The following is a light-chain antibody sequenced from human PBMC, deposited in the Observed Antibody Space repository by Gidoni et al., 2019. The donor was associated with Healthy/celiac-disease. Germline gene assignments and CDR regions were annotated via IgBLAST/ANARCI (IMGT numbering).Light chain of an antibody. CDR2: KAS. J-gene: IGKJ3*01. CDR1: QSISSW. V-gene: IGKV1-5*03. CDR3: QQYNSYGGLVT. Sequence: DIQMTQSPSTLSASVGDRVTITCRASQSISSWLAWYQQKPGKAPKLLIYKASSLESGVPSRLSGSGSGTEFTLTISSLQPDDFATYDCQQYNSYGGLVTFXPXTKVDIK.